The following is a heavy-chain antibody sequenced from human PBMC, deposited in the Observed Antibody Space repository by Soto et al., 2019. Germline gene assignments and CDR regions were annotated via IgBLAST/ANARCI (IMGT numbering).Heavy chain of an antibody. J-gene: IGHJ4*02. CDR3: ARGATTFPDDFVDY. D-gene: IGHD3-16*01. Sequence: PSETLSLTCTVSGGSVNSGGYYWTWIRQHPGKGLEWIGYIYYSGTAYYNPSLKRRVSISLDPSKNQFSLKLSSVTAADTAVYYCARGATTFPDDFVDYWGQGTLVTVSS. CDR1: GGSVNSGGYY. CDR2: IYYSGTA. V-gene: IGHV4-31*03.